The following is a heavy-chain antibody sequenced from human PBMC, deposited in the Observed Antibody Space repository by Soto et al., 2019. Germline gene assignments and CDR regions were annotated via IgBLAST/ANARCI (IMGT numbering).Heavy chain of an antibody. Sequence: ASVKVSCKASGYTFTGYYMHWVRQAPGQGLEWMGWINPNSGGTNYAQKFQGRVTMTRDTSISTAYMELNSLRVEDTAVYYCVPGSSGAGGEDCWGQGTLVTVSS. CDR2: INPNSGGT. D-gene: IGHD3-10*01. CDR3: VPGSSGAGGEDC. CDR1: GYTFTGYY. V-gene: IGHV1-2*02. J-gene: IGHJ4*02.